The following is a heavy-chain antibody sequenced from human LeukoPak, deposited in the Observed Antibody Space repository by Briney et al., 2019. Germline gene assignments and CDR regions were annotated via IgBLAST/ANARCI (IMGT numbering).Heavy chain of an antibody. J-gene: IGHJ4*02. CDR2: IYYSGST. CDR3: ARHWTGEGDY. D-gene: IGHD3/OR15-3a*01. Sequence: SETLSLTCTVSGGSISSSSYYWGWIRQPPGKGLEWIGSIYYSGSTYYNPSLKSRVTISVDTSKNQFSLKLSSVTAADMAVYYCARHWTGEGDYWGQGTLVTVSS. V-gene: IGHV4-39*01. CDR1: GGSISSSSYY.